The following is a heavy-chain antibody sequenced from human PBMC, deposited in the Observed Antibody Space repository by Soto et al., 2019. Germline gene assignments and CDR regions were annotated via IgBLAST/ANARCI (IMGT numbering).Heavy chain of an antibody. Sequence: SETLSLTCTISGVSISSYYWSWIRQPPGKGLEWIGYIHYSGSTNYNPSLKSRVTISVDTSKNQFSLKLSSVTAADTAVYYCARDYYDSSGYKDDAFDSWGQGTRVTVAS. CDR2: IHYSGST. D-gene: IGHD3-22*01. CDR3: ARDYYDSSGYKDDAFDS. CDR1: GVSISSYY. V-gene: IGHV4-59*01. J-gene: IGHJ3*02.